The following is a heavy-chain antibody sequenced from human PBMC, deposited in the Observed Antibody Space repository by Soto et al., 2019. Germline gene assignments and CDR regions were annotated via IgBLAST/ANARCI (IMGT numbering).Heavy chain of an antibody. CDR3: ARKVLGSTSRPYWWYFDL. CDR2: ISGGGDRT. CDR1: GFTFINYA. J-gene: IGHJ2*01. Sequence: EVQLLESGGGLVQPGGSLRLSCVGSGFTFINYAMNWVRQTPGKELEWVSTISGGGDRTFDADTVKGRFTISRDNSKNTVNLQTNSLRADDTAVYYCARKVLGSTSRPYWWYFDLWGRGTLVTVSS. V-gene: IGHV3-23*01. D-gene: IGHD2-2*01.